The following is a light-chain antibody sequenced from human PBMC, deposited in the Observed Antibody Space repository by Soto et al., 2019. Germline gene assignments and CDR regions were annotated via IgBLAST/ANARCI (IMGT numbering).Light chain of an antibody. CDR1: QIVNNNY. Sequence: EIVLTQSPDTLSLSPGERATLSCRASQIVNNNYLAWYQQKPGQAPRLLIAGASNRPGGIPDKFSGSGSGTDFTFTINRLEPEDFAVYYCQQYGRSPNTFAQGTKLDI. CDR2: GAS. CDR3: QQYGRSPNT. V-gene: IGKV3-20*01. J-gene: IGKJ2*01.